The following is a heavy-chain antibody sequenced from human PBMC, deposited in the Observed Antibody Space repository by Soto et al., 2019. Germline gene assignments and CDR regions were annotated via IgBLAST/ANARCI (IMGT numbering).Heavy chain of an antibody. CDR2: VYNSGGT. D-gene: IGHD6-13*01. V-gene: IGHV4-59*01. CDR3: ARYRREAVAGYTLDN. CDR1: GGSISSNY. Sequence: SETLSLTCTVSGGSISSNYWTWIRQPPGKGLEWIGYVYNSGGTNYNPSLKSRVTISEDTSKSQFSLKVNSMTAADTAVYYCARYRREAVAGYTLDNWGQGILVTVSS. J-gene: IGHJ4*02.